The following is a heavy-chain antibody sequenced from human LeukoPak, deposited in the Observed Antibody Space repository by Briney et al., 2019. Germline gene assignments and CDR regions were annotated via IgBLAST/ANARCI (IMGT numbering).Heavy chain of an antibody. Sequence: SETLSLTCTVSGGSISSSSYYWGWIRQPPGKGLEWIGSIYYSGSTYYNPSLKSRVTISVDTSKNQFSLKLSSVTAADTAVYYCATEDYLQLWSLWGQGTLVTVSS. D-gene: IGHD5-18*01. CDR1: GGSISSSSYY. J-gene: IGHJ4*02. V-gene: IGHV4-39*07. CDR3: ATEDYLQLWSL. CDR2: IYYSGST.